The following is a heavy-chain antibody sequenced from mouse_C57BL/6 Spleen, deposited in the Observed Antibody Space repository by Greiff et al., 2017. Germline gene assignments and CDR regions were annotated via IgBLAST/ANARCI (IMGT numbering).Heavy chain of an antibody. D-gene: IGHD2-4*01. CDR2: IDPSDSYT. V-gene: IGHV1-50*01. CDR3: ARGRLRRAMDY. CDR1: GYTFTSYW. J-gene: IGHJ4*01. Sequence: QVQLQQPGAELVKPGASVKLSCKASGYTFTSYWMQWVKQRPGQGLEWIGEIDPSDSYTNYNQKFKGKATLTVDTSSSTAYMQLRSLTSEDSAVYYCARGRLRRAMDYWGQGTSVTVSS.